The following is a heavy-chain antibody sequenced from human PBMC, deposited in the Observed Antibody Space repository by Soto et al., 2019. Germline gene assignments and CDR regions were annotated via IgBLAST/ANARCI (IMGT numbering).Heavy chain of an antibody. CDR3: ARGNFQYGSGGPKMNWFDP. V-gene: IGHV4-34*01. D-gene: IGHD3-10*01. J-gene: IGHJ5*02. Sequence: SETLSLTCAVYGGSFSGYYWSWIRQPPGKGLEWIGEINHSGSTNYNPSLKSRVTISVDTSKNQFSLKLSSVTAADTAVYYCARGNFQYGSGGPKMNWFDPWGQGTLVTVSS. CDR2: INHSGST. CDR1: GGSFSGYY.